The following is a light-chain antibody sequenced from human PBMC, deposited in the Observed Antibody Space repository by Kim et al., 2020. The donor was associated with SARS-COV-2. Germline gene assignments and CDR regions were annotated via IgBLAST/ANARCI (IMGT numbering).Light chain of an antibody. Sequence: QSALTQPPSVSGSPGQSVTISCTGTSSDIGSYNRVSWYQQPPGTAPKLMIYEVSNRPSGVPDRFSGSKSGNTASLTISGLQTEDEAHYYCSSYSISTTFVFGGGTKLTVL. CDR1: SSDIGSYNR. V-gene: IGLV2-18*02. CDR2: EVS. CDR3: SSYSISTTFV. J-gene: IGLJ2*01.